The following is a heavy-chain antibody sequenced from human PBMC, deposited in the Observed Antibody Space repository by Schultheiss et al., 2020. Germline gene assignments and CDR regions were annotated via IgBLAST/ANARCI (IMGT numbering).Heavy chain of an antibody. J-gene: IGHJ6*03. CDR3: ARGYSQFPNYYYYYMDV. D-gene: IGHD2-15*01. CDR1: GGSISSGGYY. CDR2: IYYSGST. V-gene: IGHV4-31*03. Sequence: SETLSLTCTVSGGSISSGGYYWSWIRQHPGKGLEWIGYIYYSGSTYYNPSLKSRVTISVDTSKNQFSLNLGSVTAADTAVYYCARGYSQFPNYYYYYMDVWGKGTTVTVSS.